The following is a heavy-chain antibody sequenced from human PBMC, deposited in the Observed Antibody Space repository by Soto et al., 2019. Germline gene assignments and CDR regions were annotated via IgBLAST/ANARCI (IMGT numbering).Heavy chain of an antibody. CDR3: ARDRRPGTTYYYYGMDV. CDR2: ISYDGSNK. CDR1: GFTFSSYA. J-gene: IGHJ6*02. Sequence: QVQLVESGGGVVQPGRSLRLSCAASGFTFSSYAMHWVRQAPGKGLEWVAVISYDGSNKYYADAVQGRFTISRDNSKNTLYLQMNSLRAEDTAVYYCARDRRPGTTYYYYGMDVWGQGTTVTVSS. V-gene: IGHV3-30-3*01. D-gene: IGHD1-1*01.